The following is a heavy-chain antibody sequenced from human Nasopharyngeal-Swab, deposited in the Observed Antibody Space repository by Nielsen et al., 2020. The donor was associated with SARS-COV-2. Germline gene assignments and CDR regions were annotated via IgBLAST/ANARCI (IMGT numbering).Heavy chain of an antibody. D-gene: IGHD6-13*01. CDR3: ARRDSSSWYGVGAFDI. Sequence: GESLKISCKGSGYSFTSYWISWVRQMPGKGLEWMGRIDPSDSYTNYSPSFQGHVTISADKSISTAYLQWSSLKASDTAMYYCARRDSSSWYGVGAFDIWGQGTMVTVSS. V-gene: IGHV5-10-1*01. CDR2: IDPSDSYT. J-gene: IGHJ3*02. CDR1: GYSFTSYW.